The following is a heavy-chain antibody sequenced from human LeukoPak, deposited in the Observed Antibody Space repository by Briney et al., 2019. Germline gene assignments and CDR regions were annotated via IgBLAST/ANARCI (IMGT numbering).Heavy chain of an antibody. J-gene: IGHJ6*02. CDR2: ISSSSSYI. D-gene: IGHD3-10*01. CDR1: GVTFSIDS. Sequence: GGSLRLSCAASGVTFSIDSMYWVREALGEGLGWGSSISSSSSYIYYADTVNGRFTSSRDNAKNSLYLQMNSLRAEDTAVYYCARVLGTMVRGVIPKPYGMDVWGQGTTVTVSS. CDR3: ARVLGTMVRGVIPKPYGMDV. V-gene: IGHV3-21*01.